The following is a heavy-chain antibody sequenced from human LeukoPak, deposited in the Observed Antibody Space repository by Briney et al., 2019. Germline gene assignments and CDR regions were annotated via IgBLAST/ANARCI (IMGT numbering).Heavy chain of an antibody. CDR1: GFTISCYA. CDR3: ARTQYSSGWYNWFDP. J-gene: IGHJ5*02. Sequence: GGSLRLSCAASGFTISCYAMSWVRQAPGKGLEWVSAISGSGGITYYADSVKGRFTISRDNSKNTLYLQMNSLRAEDTAVYYCARTQYSSGWYNWFDPWGQGTLVTVSS. V-gene: IGHV3-23*01. CDR2: ISGSGGIT. D-gene: IGHD6-19*01.